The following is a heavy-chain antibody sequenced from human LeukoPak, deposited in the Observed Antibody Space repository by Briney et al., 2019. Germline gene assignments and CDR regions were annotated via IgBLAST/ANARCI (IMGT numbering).Heavy chain of an antibody. D-gene: IGHD6-19*01. Sequence: PGGSLRLSCAASGFNFSSEAMSWIRKIPGKGLDWVSAISGSGGSTYYADSVKGRFTISRDNSKNTLYLQMNSLRAEDTAVYYCAREREQWLDLDYWGQGTLVTVSS. CDR1: GFNFSSEA. J-gene: IGHJ4*02. CDR2: ISGSGGST. CDR3: AREREQWLDLDY. V-gene: IGHV3-23*01.